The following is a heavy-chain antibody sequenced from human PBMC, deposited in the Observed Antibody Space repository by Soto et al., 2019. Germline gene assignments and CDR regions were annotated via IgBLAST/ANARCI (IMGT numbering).Heavy chain of an antibody. CDR1: GGSLSSSSYH. J-gene: IGHJ3*02. Sequence: PSETLSLTCTVSGGSLSSSSYHWGWIRQPPGKGLEWIGSIFYSGSTYYNPSFKSRVTISIDMSKNQFSLKLTSVTAADTAEYYCARNSNGFDIWGQGTMVTVSS. V-gene: IGHV4-39*01. CDR2: IFYSGST. CDR3: ARNSNGFDI.